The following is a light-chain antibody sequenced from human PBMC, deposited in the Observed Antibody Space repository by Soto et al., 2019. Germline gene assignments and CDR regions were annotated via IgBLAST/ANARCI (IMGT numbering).Light chain of an antibody. CDR2: KAS. J-gene: IGKJ1*01. Sequence: DIQMTQSPSTLSASVGDRVTITCRASQSISSWLAWYQQIPGKAPKLLIYKASSLESGVPSRFSGSGSGAEFPLTISSLQPDDFATYYCQQYSTYSPTFGQGTKVEIK. CDR1: QSISSW. CDR3: QQYSTYSPT. V-gene: IGKV1-5*03.